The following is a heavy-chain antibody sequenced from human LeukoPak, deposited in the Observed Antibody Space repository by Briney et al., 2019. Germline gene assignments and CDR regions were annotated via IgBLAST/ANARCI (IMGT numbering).Heavy chain of an antibody. Sequence: GGSLRLSCAASGFTFSNYEMNWVRQAPGKGLEWVSYISSSGSTIYYADSVKGRFTISRDNSKNTLYLQMSSLRAEDTAVYYCVKGTGYYYYYGMDVWGQGTTVTVSS. V-gene: IGHV3-48*03. CDR1: GFTFSNYE. CDR3: VKGTGYYYYYGMDV. J-gene: IGHJ6*02. CDR2: ISSSGSTI.